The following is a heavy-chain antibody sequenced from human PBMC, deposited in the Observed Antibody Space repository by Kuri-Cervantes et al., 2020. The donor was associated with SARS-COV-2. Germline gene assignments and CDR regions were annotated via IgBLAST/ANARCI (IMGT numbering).Heavy chain of an antibody. CDR1: GGSISSYY. D-gene: IGHD3-3*01. Sequence: SETLSLTCTVSGGSISSYYWSWIRQPAGKGLEWIGRIYTSGSTNYSPSLKSRVTISIDTSKTHFSLQLSSVTAADTAVYYCARSQHSASRFYYYGVDLWGQGTTVTVSS. CDR3: ARSQHSASRFYYYGVDL. J-gene: IGHJ6*02. CDR2: IYTSGST. V-gene: IGHV4-4*07.